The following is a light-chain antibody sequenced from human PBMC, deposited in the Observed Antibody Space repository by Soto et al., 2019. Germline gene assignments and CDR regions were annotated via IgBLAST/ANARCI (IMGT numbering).Light chain of an antibody. J-gene: IGKJ2*01. V-gene: IGKV3D-15*01. CDR1: QSVGSN. Sequence: ELVKTKSPATLSVTPGERATVSCRASQSVGSNLAWYQQKPGQAPRLLIYGASTRASGIPARLTGSGSGTEFTLTISSLQSEDFALYYCQQYNNWPPYTFGQGTNLDIK. CDR3: QQYNNWPPYT. CDR2: GAS.